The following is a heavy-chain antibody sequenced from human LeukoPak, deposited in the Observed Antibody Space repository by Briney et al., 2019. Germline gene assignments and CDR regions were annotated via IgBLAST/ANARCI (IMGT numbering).Heavy chain of an antibody. CDR2: INPNSGGT. J-gene: IGHJ5*02. D-gene: IGHD6-6*01. CDR1: GYTFTGYY. V-gene: IGHV1-2*02. Sequence: ASVKVSCKASGYTFTGYYIHWVRQAPGQGLEWMGWINPNSGGTNYAQKFQGRVTMNRDTSISTAYMELSRLRSDDTAVYYCARVAYSSSAVHWFDPWGQGTLVTVSS. CDR3: ARVAYSSSAVHWFDP.